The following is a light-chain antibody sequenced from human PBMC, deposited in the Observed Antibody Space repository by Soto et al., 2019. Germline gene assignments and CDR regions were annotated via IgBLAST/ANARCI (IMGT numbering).Light chain of an antibody. CDR2: DVS. CDR1: SSDVGGYNY. J-gene: IGLJ2*01. Sequence: QSALTQPASVSGSPGQSITISCTGTSSDVGGYNYVSWYQQHPGKAPKLMIDDVSNRPSGVSNRFSGSKSGNTASLTISGLQAEDEADYYCSSYTSSSTVVFGGGTKLTFL. CDR3: SSYTSSSTVV. V-gene: IGLV2-14*01.